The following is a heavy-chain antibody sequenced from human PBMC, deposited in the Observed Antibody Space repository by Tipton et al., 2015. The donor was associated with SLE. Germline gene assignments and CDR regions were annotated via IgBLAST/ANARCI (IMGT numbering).Heavy chain of an antibody. V-gene: IGHV4-34*01. CDR3: AREGRQQQLVRAHFDY. D-gene: IGHD6-13*01. Sequence: TLSLTCAVYGGSFSGYYWSWIRQPPGKGLEWIGEINHSGSTNHNPSLKSRVTISVDTSKNQLSLKLSAVTAADTAVYYCAREGRQQQLVRAHFDYWGQRTLVTVSS. J-gene: IGHJ4*02. CDR2: INHSGST. CDR1: GGSFSGYY.